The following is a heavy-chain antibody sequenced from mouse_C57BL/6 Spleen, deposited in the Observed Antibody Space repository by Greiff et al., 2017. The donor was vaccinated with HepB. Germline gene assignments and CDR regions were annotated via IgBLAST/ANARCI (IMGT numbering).Heavy chain of an antibody. Sequence: QVQLQQPGAELVKPGASVKLSCKASGYTFTSYWMHWVKQRPGQGLAWIGMIHPNSGSTNYNEKFKSKATLTVDKSSSTAYMQLSSLTSEDSAVYYCARFITTVVATDYWGQGTTLTVSS. CDR2: IHPNSGST. CDR1: GYTFTSYW. V-gene: IGHV1-64*01. D-gene: IGHD1-1*01. CDR3: ARFITTVVATDY. J-gene: IGHJ2*01.